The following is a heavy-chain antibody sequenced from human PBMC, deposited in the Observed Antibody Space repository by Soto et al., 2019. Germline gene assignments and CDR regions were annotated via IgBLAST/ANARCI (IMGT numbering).Heavy chain of an antibody. CDR2: IYYSGST. Sequence: QLQLQESGPGLVKPSETLSLTCTVSGDSVSRSRYYWGWIRQSPGKGLEWIGSIYYSGSTYYNPSIKSRVSLSIDTSKNQFSLKVNSMPAADTAIYYCATEGGIVDANWFGPWGQGTLVTVSA. D-gene: IGHD1-26*01. J-gene: IGHJ5*02. CDR3: ATEGGIVDANWFGP. CDR1: GDSVSRSRYY. V-gene: IGHV4-39*02.